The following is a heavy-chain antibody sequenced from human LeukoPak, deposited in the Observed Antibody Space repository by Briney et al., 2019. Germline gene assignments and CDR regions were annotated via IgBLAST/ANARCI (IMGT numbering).Heavy chain of an antibody. CDR2: ISAYNGNT. CDR3: AINDCSSTSCSFDY. J-gene: IGHJ4*02. CDR1: GYTFTSYG. Sequence: ASVKVSCKASGYTFTSYGISWVRQAPGQGLEWMGWISAYNGNTNYAQKLQGRVTMTTDTSTSTAYMELRSLRSDDTAVYYCAINDCSSTSCSFDYWGQGTLVTVSS. V-gene: IGHV1-18*01. D-gene: IGHD2-2*01.